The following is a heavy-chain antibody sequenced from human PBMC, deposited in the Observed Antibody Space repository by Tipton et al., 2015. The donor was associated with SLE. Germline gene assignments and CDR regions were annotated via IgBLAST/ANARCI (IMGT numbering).Heavy chain of an antibody. D-gene: IGHD1-26*01. CDR3: ARDTGSYYFDY. CDR2: IYYSGST. J-gene: IGHJ4*02. V-gene: IGHV4-59*11. Sequence: LRLSCTVSGGSISSHYWSWIRQPPGKGLEWIGYIYYSGSTNYNPSLKSRVTISVDTSKNQFSLKLSSVTAADTAVYYCARDTGSYYFDYWGQGTLVTVSS. CDR1: GGSISSHY.